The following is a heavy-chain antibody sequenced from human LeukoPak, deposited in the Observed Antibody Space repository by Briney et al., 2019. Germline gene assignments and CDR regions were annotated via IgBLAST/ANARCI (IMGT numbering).Heavy chain of an antibody. V-gene: IGHV4-59*01. CDR3: ARELDGDGGWFDP. CDR1: GDSISDYY. Sequence: SETLSLTCTVSGDSISDYYWSWIRQPPGKGLEWIGEVYYSGSTHYNPSPKSRLTISVDTSKNQFSLRLRSVTAADTAMYYCARELDGDGGWFDPWGQGTLVTVPS. CDR2: VYYSGST. J-gene: IGHJ5*02. D-gene: IGHD5-24*01.